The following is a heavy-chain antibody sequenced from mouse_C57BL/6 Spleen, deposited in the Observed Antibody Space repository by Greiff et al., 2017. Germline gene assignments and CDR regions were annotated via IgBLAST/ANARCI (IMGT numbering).Heavy chain of an antibody. V-gene: IGHV1-15*01. J-gene: IGHJ1*03. D-gene: IGHD1-1*01. CDR3: TRRIPYYYGSSYGYFDV. CDR1: GYTFTDYE. Sequence: VQLQQSGAELVRPGASVTLSCKASGYTFTDYEMHWVKQTPVHSLEWIGAIDPETGGTAYNQKFKGKAILTADKSSSTAYMELRSLTSEDSAVYYCTRRIPYYYGSSYGYFDVWGTGTTVTVSS. CDR2: IDPETGGT.